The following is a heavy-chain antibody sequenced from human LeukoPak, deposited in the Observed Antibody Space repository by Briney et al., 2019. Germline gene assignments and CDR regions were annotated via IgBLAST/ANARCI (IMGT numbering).Heavy chain of an antibody. CDR3: ARQRDNALSYFDY. D-gene: IGHD1-14*01. Sequence: SETLSLTCNVSDGSMSSYYWSWIRQPPGKGLEWIGYIYYSGNTNYNPSLKSRVTISADTSKNQFSLKLSSVTAADTAMYYCARQRDNALSYFDYWGQGTLVTVSS. J-gene: IGHJ4*02. V-gene: IGHV4-59*08. CDR1: DGSMSSYY. CDR2: IYYSGNT.